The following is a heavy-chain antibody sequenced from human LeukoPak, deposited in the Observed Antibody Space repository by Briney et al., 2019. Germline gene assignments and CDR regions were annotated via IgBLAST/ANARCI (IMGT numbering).Heavy chain of an antibody. CDR1: GFTFSSYG. D-gene: IGHD4-17*01. J-gene: IGHJ2*01. V-gene: IGHV3-33*06. Sequence: RGSLRLSCAASGFTFSSYGMHWVRPAPGKGLEWVAVIWYDGSNKYYADSVKGRFTISRDNSKNTLYLQMNSLRAEDTAVYYCAKESRDYASWYFDLWGRGTLVTVSS. CDR2: IWYDGSNK. CDR3: AKESRDYASWYFDL.